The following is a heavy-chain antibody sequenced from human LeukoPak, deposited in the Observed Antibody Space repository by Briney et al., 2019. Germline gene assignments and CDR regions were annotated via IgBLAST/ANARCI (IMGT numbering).Heavy chain of an antibody. V-gene: IGHV1-18*01. CDR2: ISAYNGNT. CDR1: GYTFTSYG. Sequence: ASVKVSCKASGYTFTSYGISWVRQAPGQGLEWMGWISAYNGNTNYAQKFQGRVTMTRNTSISTAYMELSSLRSEDTAVYYCARNPSYYYGMDVWGQGTTVTVSS. J-gene: IGHJ6*02. CDR3: ARNPSYYYGMDV.